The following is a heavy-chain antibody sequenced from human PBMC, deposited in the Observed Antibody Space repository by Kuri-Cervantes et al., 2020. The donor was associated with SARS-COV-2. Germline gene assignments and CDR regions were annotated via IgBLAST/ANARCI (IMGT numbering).Heavy chain of an antibody. CDR3: ARDEASRRVAGYYYYYGMDV. Sequence: ESLKISCAVSGYSISSGYYWGWIRQPPGKGLEWIGSIYHSGSTYYNPSLKSRVTISVDTSKNQFSLKLSSVTAADTAVYYCARDEASRRVAGYYYYYGMDVWGQGTTVTVSS. V-gene: IGHV4-38-2*02. CDR1: GYSISSGYY. J-gene: IGHJ6*02. D-gene: IGHD6-19*01. CDR2: IYHSGST.